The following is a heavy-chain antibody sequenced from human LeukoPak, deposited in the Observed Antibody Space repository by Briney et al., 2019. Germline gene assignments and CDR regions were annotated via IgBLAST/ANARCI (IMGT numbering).Heavy chain of an antibody. CDR1: GDSISRYH. D-gene: IGHD1-26*01. Sequence: SETLSLTCTVSGDSISRYHWSWIRQPPGKGLEWIGSIFNIESTSYSPSLKSRVTISLDTSEDRLSLKLTSATAADTAVYYCARQDSKVGAYTGPYYFDYWGQGALVTVSS. CDR3: ARQDSKVGAYTGPYYFDY. CDR2: IFNIEST. V-gene: IGHV4-59*08. J-gene: IGHJ4*02.